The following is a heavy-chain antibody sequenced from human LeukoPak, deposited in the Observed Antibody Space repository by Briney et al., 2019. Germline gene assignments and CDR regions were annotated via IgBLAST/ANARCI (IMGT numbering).Heavy chain of an antibody. CDR1: GGSFSGYY. Sequence: SETLSLTCAVYGGSFSGYYWSWIRQPPGKGLEWIGEINHSGSTNYNPSLKSRVTISVDTSKNQFSLKLSSVTAADTAVYYCAREAVSSGWHFDYWGQGILVTVSS. J-gene: IGHJ4*02. CDR2: INHSGST. CDR3: AREAVSSGWHFDY. V-gene: IGHV4-34*01. D-gene: IGHD6-19*01.